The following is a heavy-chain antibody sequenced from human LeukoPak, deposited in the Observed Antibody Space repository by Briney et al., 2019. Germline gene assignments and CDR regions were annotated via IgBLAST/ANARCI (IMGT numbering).Heavy chain of an antibody. Sequence: SETLSPTCAVCGGSFSGYYWSWIRQPPGKGLEWIGEINHSGSTNYNPSLKSRVTISVDTSKNQFSLKLSSVTAADTAVYYCARGPRRPPYYYGSGSYYKPPFDPWGQGTLVTVSS. CDR1: GGSFSGYY. V-gene: IGHV4-34*01. D-gene: IGHD3-10*01. CDR2: INHSGST. J-gene: IGHJ5*02. CDR3: ARGPRRPPYYYGSGSYYKPPFDP.